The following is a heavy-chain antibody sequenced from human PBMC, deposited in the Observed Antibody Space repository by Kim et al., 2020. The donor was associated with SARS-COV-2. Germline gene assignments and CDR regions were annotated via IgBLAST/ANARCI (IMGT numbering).Heavy chain of an antibody. V-gene: IGHV3-23*01. Sequence: ATCVSGRFTVSRDHSKNTLYLQMNSLRAEDTAVYYFAKFPSGYDPYYFDYWGQGTLVTVSS. J-gene: IGHJ4*02. CDR3: AKFPSGYDPYYFDY. D-gene: IGHD5-12*01.